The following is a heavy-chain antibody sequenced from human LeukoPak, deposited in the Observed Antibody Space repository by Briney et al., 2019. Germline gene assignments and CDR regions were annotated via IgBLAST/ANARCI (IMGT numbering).Heavy chain of an antibody. CDR1: GYLFTSYW. CDR2: SYPGDSDT. V-gene: IGHV5-51*01. CDR3: ARGYYDSSGYYDHFDY. J-gene: IGHJ4*02. D-gene: IGHD3-22*01. Sequence: GESLKISCKGSGYLFTSYWIGWERQMPGKSLERMGISYPGDSDTRYSPSLQGQVTISADKSISTAYLQWSSLKASDTAMYYCARGYYDSSGYYDHFDYWGQGTLVTVSS.